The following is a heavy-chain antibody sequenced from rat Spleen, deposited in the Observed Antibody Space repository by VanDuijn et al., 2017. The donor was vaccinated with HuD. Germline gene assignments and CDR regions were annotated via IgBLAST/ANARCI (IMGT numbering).Heavy chain of an antibody. CDR3: TTITVAALAY. D-gene: IGHD1-2*01. V-gene: IGHV5-20*01. CDR2: ITNSGGTT. Sequence: EVQLVESGGTLVQPGRSLRLSCAASGFTFSDYGMAWARQTPTKGLEWVASITNSGGTTYYRDSVKGRFTISRDNAKSTLYLQMDSLRSEDTATYYCTTITVAALAYWGQGTLVTVAS. J-gene: IGHJ3*01. CDR1: GFTFSDYG.